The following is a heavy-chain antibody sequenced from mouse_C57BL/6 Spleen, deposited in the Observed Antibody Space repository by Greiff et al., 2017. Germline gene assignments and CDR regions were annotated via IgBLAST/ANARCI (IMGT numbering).Heavy chain of an antibody. V-gene: IGHV1-62-2*01. CDR2: FYPGSGSI. Sequence: QVQLKESGAELVKPGASVKLSCKASGYTFTEYTIHWVKQRSGQGLEWIGWFYPGSGSIKYNEKFKDKATLTADKSSSTVYMELSRLTSEDSAVYFCARHEEGGYGNYGYWYFDVWGTGTTVTVSS. J-gene: IGHJ1*03. CDR3: ARHEEGGYGNYGYWYFDV. D-gene: IGHD2-1*01. CDR1: GYTFTEYT.